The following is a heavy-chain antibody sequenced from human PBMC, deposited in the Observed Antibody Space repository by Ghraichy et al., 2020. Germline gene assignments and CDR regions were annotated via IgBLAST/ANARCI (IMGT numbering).Heavy chain of an antibody. J-gene: IGHJ4*02. CDR1: GGSFSGYY. V-gene: IGHV4-34*01. CDR2: INHSGCT. CDR3: ARGLGVRGVIGVLDY. Sequence: SETLSLTCAVYGGSFSGYYWTWIRQPPGKGLEWIGEINHSGCTNYNPSLKSRVTISIDTSKNQFSLKLSSVTAADTAVYYCARGLGVRGVIGVLDYWGQGTLVTVSS. D-gene: IGHD3-10*01.